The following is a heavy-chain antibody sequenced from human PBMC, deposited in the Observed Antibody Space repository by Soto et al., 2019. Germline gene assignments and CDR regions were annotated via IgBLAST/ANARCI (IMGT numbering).Heavy chain of an antibody. J-gene: IGHJ6*02. CDR3: AKESTIFGVVPSGMDV. CDR2: ISGSGGST. V-gene: IGHV3-23*01. CDR1: GFTFSSYA. Sequence: TGGSLRLSCAASGFTFSSYAMSWVRQAPGKGLEWVSAISGSGGSTYYADSVKGRFTISRDNSKNTLYLQMNSLRAEDTAVYYCAKESTIFGVVPSGMDVWGQGTTVTV. D-gene: IGHD3-3*01.